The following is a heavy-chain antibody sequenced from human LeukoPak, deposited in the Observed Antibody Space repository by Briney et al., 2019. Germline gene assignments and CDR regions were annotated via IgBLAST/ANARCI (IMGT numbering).Heavy chain of an antibody. J-gene: IGHJ4*02. CDR2: ISAYNGNT. Sequence: GASVKVSCKASGYTFTSYGISWVRQAPGQGLEWMGWISAYNGNTNYAQKLQGRVTMTTDTSTSTAYMELRSLRSDDTAVYYCARESFYSSSPHFDYWGQGTLVTVSS. V-gene: IGHV1-18*01. CDR1: GYTFTSYG. D-gene: IGHD6-6*01. CDR3: ARESFYSSSPHFDY.